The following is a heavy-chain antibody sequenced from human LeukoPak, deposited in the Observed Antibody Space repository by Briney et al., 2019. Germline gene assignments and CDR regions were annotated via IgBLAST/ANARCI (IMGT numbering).Heavy chain of an antibody. J-gene: IGHJ4*02. CDR1: GFTFSSYG. V-gene: IGHV3-30*18. CDR3: ANSAMVPFDY. Sequence: PGRSLRLSCAASGFTFSSYGMHWVRQAPGKGLEWVAVISYDGSNKYYADPVKGRFTISRDNSKNTLYLQMNSLRAEDTAVYYCANSAMVPFDYWGQGTLVTVS. CDR2: ISYDGSNK. D-gene: IGHD2-2*01.